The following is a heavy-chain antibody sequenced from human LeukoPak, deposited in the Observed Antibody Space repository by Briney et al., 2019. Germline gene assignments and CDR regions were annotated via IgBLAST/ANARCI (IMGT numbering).Heavy chain of an antibody. CDR3: ARDRRYGSGNYFHYWYFDL. D-gene: IGHD3-10*01. Sequence: PGGSLRLSCAASGFTLSSYSMNWVRQAPGKGLEWVSYISSSSTHIYYADSVKGRFTISRDNARNSLYLQMNSLRVEDTAVYYCARDRRYGSGNYFHYWYFDLWGRGTQVTVSS. CDR1: GFTLSSYS. J-gene: IGHJ2*01. V-gene: IGHV3-21*01. CDR2: ISSSSTHI.